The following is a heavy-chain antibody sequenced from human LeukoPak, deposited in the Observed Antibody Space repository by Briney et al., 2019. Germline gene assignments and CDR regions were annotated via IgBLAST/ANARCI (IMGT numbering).Heavy chain of an antibody. J-gene: IGHJ5*02. V-gene: IGHV3-21*01. Sequence: GGSLRLSCAASGFTFSSYSMHWVRQAPGKGLEWVSSISSSSSYIYYADSVKGRFTISRDNAKNSLYLQMNSLRAEDTAVYYCARESVSYGYGGANWFDPWGQGTLVTVSS. CDR3: ARESVSYGYGGANWFDP. CDR2: ISSSSSYI. CDR1: GFTFSSYS. D-gene: IGHD5-18*01.